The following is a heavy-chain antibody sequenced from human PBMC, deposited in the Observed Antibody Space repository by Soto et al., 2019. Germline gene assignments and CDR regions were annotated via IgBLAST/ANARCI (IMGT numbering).Heavy chain of an antibody. V-gene: IGHV1-69*02. CDR3: ARAGAVGNCSGGSCYILSN. D-gene: IGHD2-15*01. CDR1: GGTFSSYT. J-gene: IGHJ3*01. CDR2: IIPILGIA. Sequence: GASVKVSCKASGGTFSSYTISWVRQAPGQGLEWKGKIIPILGIANYAQKFQGRVTITADKSTSTAYMELSSLRSEDTAVYYCARAGAVGNCSGGSCYILSNWGQGTMVTVSS.